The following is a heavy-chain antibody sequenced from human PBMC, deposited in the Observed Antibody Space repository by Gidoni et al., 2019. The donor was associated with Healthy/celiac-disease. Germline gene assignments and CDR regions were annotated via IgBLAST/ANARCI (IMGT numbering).Heavy chain of an antibody. V-gene: IGHV3-30-3*01. D-gene: IGHD6-19*01. CDR3: ARDPFSSGWLYYYYGMDV. Sequence: QVQLVESGGGVVQPGRSLRLSCAASGFTFSSHAMHWVRQAPGKGLEWVAVISYDGSNKYYADSVKGRFTISRDNSKNTLYLQMNSLRAEDTAVYYCARDPFSSGWLYYYYGMDVWGQGTTVTVSS. J-gene: IGHJ6*02. CDR2: ISYDGSNK. CDR1: GFTFSSHA.